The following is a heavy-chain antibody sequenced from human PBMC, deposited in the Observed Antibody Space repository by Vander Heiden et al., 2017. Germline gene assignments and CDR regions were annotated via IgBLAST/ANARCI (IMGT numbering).Heavy chain of an antibody. D-gene: IGHD3-16*01. Sequence: HVQLQESGPGLVKPSQTLSLTCTVSCASISGGGYYWGWIRQHPGKGLEWIGYIYYSGSTYYNPSLKSRVTISVDTSKNQFSLKLSSVTAADTAVYYCARMGGSKRYYFDYWGQGTLVTVSS. CDR3: ARMGGSKRYYFDY. J-gene: IGHJ4*02. CDR2: IYYSGST. V-gene: IGHV4-31*03. CDR1: CASISGGGYY.